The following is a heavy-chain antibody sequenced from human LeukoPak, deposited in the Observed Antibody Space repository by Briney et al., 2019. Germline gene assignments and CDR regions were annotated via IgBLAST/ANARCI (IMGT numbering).Heavy chain of an antibody. CDR1: GRSLNNSSFY. CDR2: FYNSGTS. J-gene: IGHJ4*02. CDR3: ARGREKNYDSWSGYLYYFDS. V-gene: IGHV4-39*01. Sequence: SETLSPTCTVAGRSLNNSSFYWGWIRQPPGKGLEWIGTFYNSGTSFYNPSLKSRVTISVDTSKNQFSLKLTSVPAADTAVYYCARGREKNYDSWSGYLYYFDSWGQGTLVTVSS. D-gene: IGHD3-3*01.